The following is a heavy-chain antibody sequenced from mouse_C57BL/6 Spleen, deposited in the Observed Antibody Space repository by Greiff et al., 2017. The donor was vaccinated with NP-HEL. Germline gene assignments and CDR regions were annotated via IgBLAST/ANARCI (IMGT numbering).Heavy chain of an antibody. CDR3: ARDEGLRLAMDY. Sequence: ESGPGLVKPSPSLSLTCSVTGYSITSGYYWNWIRQFPGNKLEWMGYISYDGSNNYNPSLKNRISITRDTSKNQFFLKLNSVTTEDTATYYCARDEGLRLAMDYWGQGTSVTVSS. CDR2: ISYDGSN. CDR1: GYSITSGYY. D-gene: IGHD2-2*01. J-gene: IGHJ4*01. V-gene: IGHV3-6*01.